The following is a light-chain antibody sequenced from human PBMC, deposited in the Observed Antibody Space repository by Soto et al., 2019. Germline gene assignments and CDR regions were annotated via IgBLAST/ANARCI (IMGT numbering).Light chain of an antibody. CDR1: SGSIASNY. V-gene: IGLV6-57*04. J-gene: IGLJ2*01. CDR3: QSYDSSIVV. CDR2: GDN. Sequence: NFMLTQPHSVSESPGKTVTISCTRSSGSIASNYVQWYQQRPGSAPTTVIYGDNQRPSGVPDRFSGSIDSSPNSASLTISGLKTEDEADYYCQSYDSSIVVFGGGTKLTVL.